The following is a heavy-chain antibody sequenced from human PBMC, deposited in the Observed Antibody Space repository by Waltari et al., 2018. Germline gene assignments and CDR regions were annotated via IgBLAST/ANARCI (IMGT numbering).Heavy chain of an antibody. CDR2: IKQSGSA. D-gene: IGHD2-8*01. CDR3: ARGRVCPKGACYSYDY. Sequence: QVQLQEWGGGLVKPSETLSLTCAVYGGSFSDYYWSWIRQSPGRGLEWIGEIKQSGSATYNPSLKSRVIISIDTSNNQFSLRLSSVTAADTAVYYCARGRVCPKGACYSYDYWGQGTLATVSA. V-gene: IGHV4-34*01. J-gene: IGHJ4*02. CDR1: GGSFSDYY.